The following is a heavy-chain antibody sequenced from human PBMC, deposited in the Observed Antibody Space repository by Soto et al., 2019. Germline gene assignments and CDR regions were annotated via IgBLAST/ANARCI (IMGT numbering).Heavy chain of an antibody. Sequence: SETLSLTCTVSGGSISNSYWSWIRQSPGKGLEWIGYIYSSGSTNYNPSLKSRVTISVDTSKNQISLKMSSVTAADTAVYYCARHMLPPYYYYGMDVWGQGTTVTSP. CDR3: ARHMLPPYYYYGMDV. J-gene: IGHJ6*02. CDR2: IYSSGST. V-gene: IGHV4-59*08. D-gene: IGHD2-8*01. CDR1: GGSISNSY.